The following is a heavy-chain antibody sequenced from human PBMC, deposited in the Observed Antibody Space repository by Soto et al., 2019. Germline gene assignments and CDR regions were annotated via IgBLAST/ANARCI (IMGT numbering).Heavy chain of an antibody. CDR3: ARVPDV. Sequence: HLQLQESGSGLVKPSQTLSLTCAVSGGSISSGGYSWSWIRQPPGKGLEWIGYIYHSGSTYYNPSLKSRVTLSVDRSKNQFSLKLSSVTAADTAVYYCARVPDVWGQGTTVTVSS. CDR2: IYHSGST. CDR1: GGSISSGGYS. V-gene: IGHV4-30-2*01. J-gene: IGHJ6*02.